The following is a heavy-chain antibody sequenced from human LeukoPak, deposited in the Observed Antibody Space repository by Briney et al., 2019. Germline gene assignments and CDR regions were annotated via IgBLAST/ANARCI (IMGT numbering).Heavy chain of an antibody. V-gene: IGHV3-30*02. CDR1: GFTFSSYG. Sequence: GRSLRLSCAASGFTFSSYGMHWVRQAPGKGLEWVAFIRYDGSNRYYADSVKGRFTISRDNSKNTLYLQMNSLRAEDTAVYYCAKESTIFGVVIMEALDYWGQGTLVTVSS. D-gene: IGHD3-3*01. CDR3: AKESTIFGVVIMEALDY. CDR2: IRYDGSNR. J-gene: IGHJ4*02.